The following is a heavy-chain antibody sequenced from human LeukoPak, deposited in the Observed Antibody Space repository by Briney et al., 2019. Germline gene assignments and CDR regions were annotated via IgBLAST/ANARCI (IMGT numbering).Heavy chain of an antibody. CDR3: AKVSSIPSSGWKNHFDY. J-gene: IGHJ4*02. CDR2: ISGSGGST. D-gene: IGHD6-19*01. Sequence: PGGSLRLSCAASGFTFSSYGMSWVRQAPGKGLEWVSAISGSGGSTYYADSVKGRFTISRDNSKNTLYLQMNSLRAEDTAVYYCAKVSSIPSSGWKNHFDYWGQGTLVTVSS. V-gene: IGHV3-23*01. CDR1: GFTFSSYG.